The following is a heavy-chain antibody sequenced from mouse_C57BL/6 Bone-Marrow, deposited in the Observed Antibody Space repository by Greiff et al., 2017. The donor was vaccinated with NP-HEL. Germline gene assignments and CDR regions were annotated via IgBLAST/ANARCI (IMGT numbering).Heavy chain of an antibody. J-gene: IGHJ2*01. D-gene: IGHD1-1*01. Sequence: VQLQQSGAELVRPGASVKLSCTASGFNIKDDYMHWVKQRPEQGLEWIGWIDPENGDTEYASKFQGKATITADTSSNTAYLQLSSLTSEDTAVYYCTPSYYYGSSFLDYWGQGTTLTVSS. CDR1: GFNIKDDY. V-gene: IGHV14-4*01. CDR3: TPSYYYGSSFLDY. CDR2: IDPENGDT.